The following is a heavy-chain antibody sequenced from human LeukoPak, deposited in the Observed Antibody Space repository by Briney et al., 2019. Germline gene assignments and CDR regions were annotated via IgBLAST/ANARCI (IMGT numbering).Heavy chain of an antibody. CDR2: IYTNGWT. CDR3: ARGSGWNAFDP. J-gene: IGHJ5*02. V-gene: IGHV4-61*02. D-gene: IGHD6-19*01. Sequence: SETLSLTCTVSGGSITGDLYYWTWTRQPAGKGLEWIGRIYTNGWTDYNPSLRGRVTMSVDTSKNQFSLKLTSVIAADTAFYYCARGSGWNAFDPWGQGTLITVSP. CDR1: GGSITGDLYY.